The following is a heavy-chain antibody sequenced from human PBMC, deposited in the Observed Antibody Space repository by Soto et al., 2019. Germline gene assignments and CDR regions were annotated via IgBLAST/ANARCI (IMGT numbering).Heavy chain of an antibody. V-gene: IGHV3-30-3*01. CDR1: GFTFSSYA. J-gene: IGHJ6*02. Sequence: VQLVESGGGVVQPGRSLRLSCAASGFTFSSYAMHWVRQAPGKGLEWVAVISYDGSNKYYADSVKGRFTISRDNSKNTLYLQMNSLRAEDTAVYYCARDYDFWSGYTTGGGMDVWGQGTTVTVSS. CDR2: ISYDGSNK. D-gene: IGHD3-3*01. CDR3: ARDYDFWSGYTTGGGMDV.